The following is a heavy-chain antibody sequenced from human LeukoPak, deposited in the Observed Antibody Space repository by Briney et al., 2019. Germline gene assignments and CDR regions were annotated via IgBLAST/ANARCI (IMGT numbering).Heavy chain of an antibody. V-gene: IGHV3-74*03. Sequence: GGSLRLSCTASGITLSNYWMHWDRQAPGRGPVWVSGIKTDGSYTTYADSVRGRFTISRDNAKSTVSLQMNSLRVEDTAMYYCARLGAPYDKDEYRWGQGALVTVSS. J-gene: IGHJ5*02. CDR3: ARLGAPYDKDEYR. CDR1: GITLSNYW. CDR2: IKTDGSYT. D-gene: IGHD3-16*01.